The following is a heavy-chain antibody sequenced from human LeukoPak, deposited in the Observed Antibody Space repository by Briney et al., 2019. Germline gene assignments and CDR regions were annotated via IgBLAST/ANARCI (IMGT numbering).Heavy chain of an antibody. CDR2: IYYSGST. CDR3: ARGYYYDSSGYYPPYYYYYGMDV. Sequence: PSETLSLTCTVSGGSISSGDYYWSWIRQPPGKGLEWIGYIYYSGSTYYNPSLKSRVTISVDRSKNQFSLKLSSVTAADTAVYYCARGYYYDSSGYYPPYYYYYGMDVWGQGTTVTVSS. J-gene: IGHJ6*02. D-gene: IGHD3-22*01. CDR1: GGSISSGDYY. V-gene: IGHV4-30-4*01.